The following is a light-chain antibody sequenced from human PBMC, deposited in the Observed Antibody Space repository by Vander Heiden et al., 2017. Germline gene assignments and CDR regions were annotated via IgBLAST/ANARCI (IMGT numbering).Light chain of an antibody. CDR1: SSDIGGYSY. CDR2: EVD. V-gene: IGLV2-14*01. J-gene: IGLJ1*01. CDR3: SSYTTSGTFPYV. Sequence: QSALTQPASVSGSPGLSITISCTGTSSDIGGYSYVSWYKRHPGKAPKLIIYEVDSRPSGVPNRFAGSKSGKTASLTTSGLQAEDEAEYYCSSYTTSGTFPYVFGAGTQVTVL.